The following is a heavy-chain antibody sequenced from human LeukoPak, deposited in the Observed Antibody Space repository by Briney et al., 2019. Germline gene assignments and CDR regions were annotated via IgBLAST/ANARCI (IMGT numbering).Heavy chain of an antibody. CDR1: GGSISSYY. CDR3: ARGGYYDSSGPFDY. D-gene: IGHD3-22*01. V-gene: IGHV4-59*01. Sequence: RSETLSLTCTVSGGSISSYYWSWIRQPPGKGLEWIGYIYYSGSTNYNPSLKSRVTISVDTSKNQFSLKLSSVTAADTAVYYCARGGYYDSSGPFDYWGQGTLVTVSS. CDR2: IYYSGST. J-gene: IGHJ4*02.